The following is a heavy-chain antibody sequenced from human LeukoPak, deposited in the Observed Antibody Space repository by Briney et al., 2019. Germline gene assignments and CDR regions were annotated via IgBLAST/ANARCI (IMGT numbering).Heavy chain of an antibody. CDR3: ARDTAYSFDY. Sequence: GGSLRLSCAASGFTFTNYSLNWVRQAPGKGLEWVSYISPTTIYYADSVRGRFTISRDDAKNSLYLQMNSLRAEDTAIYYCARDTAYSFDYWGQGTLVTVSS. V-gene: IGHV3-48*01. CDR1: GFTFTNYS. D-gene: IGHD2-21*01. J-gene: IGHJ4*02. CDR2: ISPTTI.